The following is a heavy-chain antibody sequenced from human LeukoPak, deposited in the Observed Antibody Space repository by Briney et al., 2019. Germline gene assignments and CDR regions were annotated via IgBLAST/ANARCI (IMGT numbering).Heavy chain of an antibody. J-gene: IGHJ4*02. CDR3: ARGQHPLTMVRGVLDY. D-gene: IGHD3-10*01. V-gene: IGHV4-34*01. Sequence: SETLSLTCAVYGGSFSGYYWSWIRQPPGKGLEWIGEINHSGSTNYNPSLKSRVTISVDTSKNQFSLKLSSVTAADTAVYYCARGQHPLTMVRGVLDYWGQGTLVTVSS. CDR1: GGSFSGYY. CDR2: INHSGST.